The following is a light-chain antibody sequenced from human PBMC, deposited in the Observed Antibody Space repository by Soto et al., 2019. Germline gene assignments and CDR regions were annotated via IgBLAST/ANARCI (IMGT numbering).Light chain of an antibody. Sequence: EFVLTQSPCTLSLSPGERATLSCRASQTVRNNYLAWYQQKPGQAPRLLIYGASSRATGIPDRFSGSGSGTDFTLTISRLEPEDFAVYYCQQYGASPLTFGGGTKVDIK. CDR3: QQYGASPLT. J-gene: IGKJ4*01. CDR2: GAS. CDR1: QTVRNNY. V-gene: IGKV3-20*01.